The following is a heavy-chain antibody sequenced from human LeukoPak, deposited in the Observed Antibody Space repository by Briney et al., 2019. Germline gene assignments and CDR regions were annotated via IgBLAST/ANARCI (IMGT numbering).Heavy chain of an antibody. CDR1: GYTFTAYY. CDR2: ISPNSGGT. Sequence: GASVTVSCKASGYTFTAYYIHWVRQAPGQGLEWMGWISPNSGGTDYAQKFQGRVTMTRDTSISTAYMELSSLTSDDTAVYYCAIQPWGSGNNWYFDLWGRGTLVTVSS. J-gene: IGHJ2*01. CDR3: AIQPWGSGNNWYFDL. V-gene: IGHV1-2*02. D-gene: IGHD7-27*01.